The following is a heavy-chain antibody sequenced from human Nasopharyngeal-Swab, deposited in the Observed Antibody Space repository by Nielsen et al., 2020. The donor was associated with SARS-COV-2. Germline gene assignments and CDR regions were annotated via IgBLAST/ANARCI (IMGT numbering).Heavy chain of an antibody. V-gene: IGHV3-21*01. CDR3: ARVLLRALGKFGEGYAFDI. CDR1: GFTFSSHS. J-gene: IGHJ3*02. D-gene: IGHD3-10*01. CDR2: ISSSITYI. Sequence: GESLKISCAASGFTFSSHSMNWVRQAPGKGLEWVSSISSSITYIYYADSVKGRFTISRDNAKNSLYLQMNSLRVEDTAVYYCARVLLRALGKFGEGYAFDIWGQGTMVTVSS.